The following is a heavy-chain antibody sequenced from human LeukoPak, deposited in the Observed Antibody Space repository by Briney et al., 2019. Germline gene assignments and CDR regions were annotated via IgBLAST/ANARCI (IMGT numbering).Heavy chain of an antibody. CDR3: ATSLYDSSGYYTY. D-gene: IGHD3-22*01. CDR2: ISSSSSYI. J-gene: IGHJ4*02. V-gene: IGHV3-21*01. CDR1: GFTFSSYS. Sequence: GGSLRLSCAASGFTFSSYSMNWVRQAPGKGLEWVSSISSSSSYIYYADSMKGRFTISRDNAKNSLYLQMNSQRAEDTAVYYCATSLYDSSGYYTYWGQGTLVTVSS.